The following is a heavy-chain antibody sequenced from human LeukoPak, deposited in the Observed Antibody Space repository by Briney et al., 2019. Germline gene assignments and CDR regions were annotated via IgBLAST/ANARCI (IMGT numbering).Heavy chain of an antibody. V-gene: IGHV4-59*01. CDR3: ARVDGSSWSSNFDS. J-gene: IGHJ4*02. CDR1: GGSINSYY. D-gene: IGHD6-13*01. Sequence: SETLSLTCSVSGGSINSYYWSWIRQPPGKGLEWIGYIYYSGSANYNPSLKSRVTISVDTSKNQFSLKLSSVTAADTAVYYCARVDGSSWSSNFDSWGQGTLVTVSS. CDR2: IYYSGSA.